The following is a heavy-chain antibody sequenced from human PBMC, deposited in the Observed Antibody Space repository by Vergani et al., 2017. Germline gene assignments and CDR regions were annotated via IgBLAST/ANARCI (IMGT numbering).Heavy chain of an antibody. CDR2: IWYDGSNK. Sequence: QVQLVESGGGVVQPGRSLRLSCAASGFTFSSYGMHWVRQAPGKGLEWVAVIWYDGSNKYYADSVKGRFTISRDNSKNTLYLQMNSLRAEDKAVYYCARDRYGSGSYAYMDVWGKGTTVTVSS. CDR3: ARDRYGSGSYAYMDV. D-gene: IGHD3-10*01. V-gene: IGHV3-33*01. CDR1: GFTFSSYG. J-gene: IGHJ6*03.